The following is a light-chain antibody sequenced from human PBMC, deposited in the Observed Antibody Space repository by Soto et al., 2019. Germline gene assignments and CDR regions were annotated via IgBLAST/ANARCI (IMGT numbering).Light chain of an antibody. Sequence: QSALTQPASVSGSPGQSITISCTGTSSDVGVYNYVSWYQQHPGKAPKLMIYEVSNRPSGVSNRFSGSKSGNTASLTISGLQAEDEADYYCSSYTSSSTWVFGGGTKLPVL. CDR3: SSYTSSSTWV. V-gene: IGLV2-14*01. CDR2: EVS. CDR1: SSDVGVYNY. J-gene: IGLJ3*02.